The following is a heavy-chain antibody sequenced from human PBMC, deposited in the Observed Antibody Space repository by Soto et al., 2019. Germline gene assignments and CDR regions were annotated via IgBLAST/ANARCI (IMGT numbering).Heavy chain of an antibody. J-gene: IGHJ6*02. Sequence: QVQLQESGPGLVKPSQTLSLTCTVSGGSISSGGYYWSWIRQHPGKGLEWIGYMYYSGSTYYNPCLNRRVTISVDTSKNQCSLKLSSVTAADTAVYYCARSIAVAGPSLDYYGMDVWGQGPTVTVSS. CDR3: ARSIAVAGPSLDYYGMDV. CDR1: GGSISSGGYY. D-gene: IGHD6-19*01. CDR2: MYYSGST. V-gene: IGHV4-31*03.